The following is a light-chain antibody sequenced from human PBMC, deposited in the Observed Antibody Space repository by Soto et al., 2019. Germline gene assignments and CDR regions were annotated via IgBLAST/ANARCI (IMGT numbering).Light chain of an antibody. CDR1: SSDVGSYNL. J-gene: IGLJ2*01. CDR2: DVS. V-gene: IGLV2-23*02. CDR3: CSYAGSYTWV. Sequence: QSVRTQPASVSGSPGQSITISCTGTSSDVGSYNLVSWYQQHPGKAPKVMIYDVSKRPSGVSSRFSGSKSGNTASLTISGLQAEDEADYYCCSYAGSYTWVFGGGTKVTVL.